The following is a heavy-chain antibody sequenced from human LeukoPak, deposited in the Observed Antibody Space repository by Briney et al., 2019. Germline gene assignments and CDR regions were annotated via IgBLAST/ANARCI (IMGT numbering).Heavy chain of an antibody. CDR3: ARSDPQYYYDSSGYSYPLEFFQH. Sequence: GESLKISCAASGFTFSSYSMNWVRQAPGKGLEWVSSISSSSSYIYYADSVKGRFTISRDNAKNSLYLQMNSLRGEDTAVYYCARSDPQYYYDSSGYSYPLEFFQHWGQGTLVTVSS. D-gene: IGHD3-22*01. V-gene: IGHV3-21*01. CDR2: ISSSSSYI. CDR1: GFTFSSYS. J-gene: IGHJ1*01.